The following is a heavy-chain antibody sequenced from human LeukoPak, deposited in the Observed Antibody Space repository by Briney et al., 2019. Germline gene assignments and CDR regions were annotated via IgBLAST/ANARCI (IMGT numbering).Heavy chain of an antibody. CDR1: GGSISSYY. CDR2: VYSSGST. CDR3: ARDLSSSGWNYYFDY. Sequence: SETLSLTCTVSGGSISSYYWSWIRQPPGKGLEWIGYVYSSGSTHYNPSLKSRVTISVDISKNQFSLKLTSLTAADTAVYYCARDLSSSGWNYYFDYWGQGTLVTVSS. J-gene: IGHJ4*02. D-gene: IGHD6-19*01. V-gene: IGHV4-59*01.